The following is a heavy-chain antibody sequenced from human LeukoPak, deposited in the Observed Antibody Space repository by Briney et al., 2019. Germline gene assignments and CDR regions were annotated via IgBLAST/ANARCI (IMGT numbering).Heavy chain of an antibody. CDR2: ISWNSGSI. Sequence: GRSLRLSCAASGFTFDDYAMHWVRQAPGKGLEWVSGISWNSGSIGYADSVKGRFTISRDNAKNSLYLQMNSLRAEDTALYYCAKDIAPEVVPRNWFDPWGQGTLVTVSS. V-gene: IGHV3-9*01. J-gene: IGHJ5*02. CDR3: AKDIAPEVVPRNWFDP. D-gene: IGHD2-2*01. CDR1: GFTFDDYA.